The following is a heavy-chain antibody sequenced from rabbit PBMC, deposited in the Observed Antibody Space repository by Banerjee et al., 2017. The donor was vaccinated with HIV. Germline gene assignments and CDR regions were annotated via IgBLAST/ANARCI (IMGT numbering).Heavy chain of an antibody. Sequence: QEQLVESGGGLVQPGGSLKLSCKASGFDFSSYGVNWVRQAPGKGLEWIGCISTGDGSTYYASWVNGRFSISKTSSTTMTLQMSSLTAADTAIYFCARARDGSGWGLGLWGQGTLVTVS. CDR3: ARARDGSGWGLGL. J-gene: IGHJ3*01. CDR2: ISTGDGST. V-gene: IGHV1S39*01. D-gene: IGHD4-1*01. CDR1: GFDFSSYG.